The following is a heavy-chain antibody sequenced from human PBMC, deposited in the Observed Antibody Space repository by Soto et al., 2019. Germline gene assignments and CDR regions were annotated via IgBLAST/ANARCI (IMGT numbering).Heavy chain of an antibody. CDR2: ISWDDDK. V-gene: IGHV2-5*02. J-gene: IGHJ4*02. CDR1: GFSLSTTGVA. Sequence: QITLKESGPTLVKPTQTLTLTCSFSGFSLSTTGVAVGWIRQPPGKALACLVLISWDDDKRYSPSLKSRLTITRDTSNNQVVLKMTDMDPVDTATYYCAHRVDYRGSWNTGYFDYWGQGTLVTVSS. CDR3: AHRVDYRGSWNTGYFDY. D-gene: IGHD2-15*01.